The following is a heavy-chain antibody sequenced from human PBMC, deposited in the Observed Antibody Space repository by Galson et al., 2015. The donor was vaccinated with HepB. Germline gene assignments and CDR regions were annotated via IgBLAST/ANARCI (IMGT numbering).Heavy chain of an antibody. CDR1: GDSVSSNSAA. V-gene: IGHV6-1*01. J-gene: IGHJ5*02. D-gene: IGHD3-22*01. CDR3: ARDRGSHITMIVGYNWFDP. Sequence: CAISGDSVSSNSAAWNWIRQSPSRGLEWLGRTYYRSKWYNDYAVSVKSRITINPDTSKNQFSLQLNSVTPEDTAVYYCARDRGSHITMIVGYNWFDPWGQGTLVTVSS. CDR2: TYYRSKWYN.